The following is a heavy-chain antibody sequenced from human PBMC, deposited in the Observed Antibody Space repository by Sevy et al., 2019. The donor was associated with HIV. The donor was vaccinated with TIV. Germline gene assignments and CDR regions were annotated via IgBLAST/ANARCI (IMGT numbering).Heavy chain of an antibody. D-gene: IGHD1-1*01. J-gene: IGHJ2*01. CDR2: IKYEGKNT. V-gene: IGHV3-74*01. CDR3: ARRTQQLTSSGSSYWYFDL. CDR1: GFTFSNYW. Sequence: GGSLRLSCAASGFTFSNYWMHWVRQAPGKGLVWVSRIKYEGKNTDYADFVRVRFTISRDNANNTLYLHLRDLRADDTAVYYCARRTQQLTSSGSSYWYFDLWGRGTLVTVSS.